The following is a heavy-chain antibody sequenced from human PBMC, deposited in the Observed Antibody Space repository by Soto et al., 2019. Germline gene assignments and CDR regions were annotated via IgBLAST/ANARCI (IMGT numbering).Heavy chain of an antibody. CDR1: GYTFTSYG. D-gene: IGHD2-2*01. CDR2: ISSYNGNT. Sequence: ASVKVSCKASGYTFTSYGISWVRQAPGQGLEWMGWISSYNGNTNYAQKVQGRVTMTTDKSTSSTYMELRSLRSDDTAVYYCARGPRYCSSTSCFSGVTWFDPWGQGTLVTVSS. CDR3: ARGPRYCSSTSCFSGVTWFDP. V-gene: IGHV1-18*04. J-gene: IGHJ5*02.